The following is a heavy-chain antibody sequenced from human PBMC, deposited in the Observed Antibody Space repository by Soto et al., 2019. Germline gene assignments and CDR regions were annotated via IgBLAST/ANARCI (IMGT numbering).Heavy chain of an antibody. Sequence: PGESLKISCKGSGYSFTNYWIGWVRQMPGKGLEWMGIIYPGDSDTRYSPSFQGPVTISADKSISTAYLQWSSLKASDTAMYYCARLPGIAVAHTRGYYFDYWGQGTLVTVSS. CDR1: GYSFTNYW. V-gene: IGHV5-51*01. CDR2: IYPGDSDT. D-gene: IGHD6-19*01. J-gene: IGHJ4*02. CDR3: ARLPGIAVAHTRGYYFDY.